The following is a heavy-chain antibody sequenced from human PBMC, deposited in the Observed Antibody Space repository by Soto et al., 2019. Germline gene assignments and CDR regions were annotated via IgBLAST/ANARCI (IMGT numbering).Heavy chain of an antibody. CDR3: ARAGGYDFFSVAHDKYYYYGMDV. CDR2: ISYDGSNK. Sequence: GGSLRLSCPASGFTFSSYAMHWVRQAPGKGLEWVAVISYDGSNKYYADSVKGRFTISRDNSKNTLYLQMNSLRAEDTAVYYCARAGGYDFFSVAHDKYYYYGMDVWGQGTTVTVSS. J-gene: IGHJ6*02. D-gene: IGHD5-12*01. V-gene: IGHV3-30-3*01. CDR1: GFTFSSYA.